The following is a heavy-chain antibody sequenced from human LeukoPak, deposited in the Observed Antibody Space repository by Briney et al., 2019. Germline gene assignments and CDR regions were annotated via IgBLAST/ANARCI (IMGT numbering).Heavy chain of an antibody. J-gene: IGHJ6*02. CDR1: GFIFGDHA. CDR2: IRSKAYGATT. D-gene: IGHD3-10*01. Sequence: GGSLRLSCTASGFIFGDHAMSWVRQAPGKGLEWVGFIRSKAYGATTEYAASVKGRFTISRDDSKGIAYLQMDNLKSEDTALYYRSRGPILLWIHNGMDVWGQGTTVTVSS. CDR3: SRGPILLWIHNGMDV. V-gene: IGHV3-49*04.